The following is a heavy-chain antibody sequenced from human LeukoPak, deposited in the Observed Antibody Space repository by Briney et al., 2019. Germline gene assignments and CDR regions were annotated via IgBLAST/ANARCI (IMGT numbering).Heavy chain of an antibody. J-gene: IGHJ4*02. CDR2: IYHSGST. Sequence: KASETLSLTCAVSGYSTSSGYYWGWIRQPPGKGLEWIGRIYHSGSTYYNPSLKSRVTISVDTSKNQFSLKLSSVTAADTAVYYCARGSIVGATTSFDYWGQGTLVTVSS. D-gene: IGHD1-26*01. V-gene: IGHV4-38-2*01. CDR1: GYSTSSGYY. CDR3: ARGSIVGATTSFDY.